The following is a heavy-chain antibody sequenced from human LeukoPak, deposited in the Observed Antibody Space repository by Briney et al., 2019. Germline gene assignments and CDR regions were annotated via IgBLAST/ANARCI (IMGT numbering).Heavy chain of an antibody. CDR2: ISSTSSTI. D-gene: IGHD6-13*01. J-gene: IGHJ4*02. CDR1: GFTFSSYS. Sequence: GGSLRPSCAASGFTFSSYSMNWVRQAPGKGLEWISYISSTSSTIYYGDSVKGRFTISRDNAKNSLYLQMNSLRAEDTAVYYCAREMTGYSSSAIDYWGQGTLVTVSS. V-gene: IGHV3-48*01. CDR3: AREMTGYSSSAIDY.